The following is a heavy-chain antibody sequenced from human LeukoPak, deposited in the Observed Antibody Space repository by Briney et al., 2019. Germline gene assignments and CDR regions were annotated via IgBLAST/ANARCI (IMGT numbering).Heavy chain of an antibody. J-gene: IGHJ6*03. CDR3: AREGGGSGSYIDYYYYYMDV. V-gene: IGHV3-48*03. D-gene: IGHD3-10*01. CDR2: ISSSGSTI. Sequence: GSLRLSCAASGFTFSSYEMNWVRQAPGKGLEWVSYISSSGSTIYYADSVKGRFTISRDNAKNSLYLQMNSLRAEDTAVYYCAREGGGSGSYIDYYYYYMDVWGKGTTVTISS. CDR1: GFTFSSYE.